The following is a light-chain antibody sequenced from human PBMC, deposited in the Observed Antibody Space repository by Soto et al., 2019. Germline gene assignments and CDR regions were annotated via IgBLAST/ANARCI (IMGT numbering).Light chain of an antibody. CDR3: SSYRSASTGV. Sequence: QSALTQPASVSGSPGQSITISCTGTSSDVGGYNYVSWYQHHPGKAPKLIIYEVTNRPSGASNRFSASKSGYTASLTISGLQAEDEADYYCSSYRSASTGVFGTGTKLTVL. V-gene: IGLV2-14*01. CDR1: SSDVGGYNY. CDR2: EVT. J-gene: IGLJ1*01.